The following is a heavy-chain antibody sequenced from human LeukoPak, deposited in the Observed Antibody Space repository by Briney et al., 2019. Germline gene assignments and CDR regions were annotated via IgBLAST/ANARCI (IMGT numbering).Heavy chain of an antibody. CDR2: ISSSGGTT. CDR1: GFTFSTSA. Sequence: SGGSLRLSCAASGFTFSTSAMSWVRQAPGKGLEWVSAISSSGGTTYYADSVKGRFTISRDNSKNTVYLQMNSLRAEDTAVYFCAKEGRDIVVLPAAVNYWGQGTLLTVSS. CDR3: AKEGRDIVVLPAAVNY. V-gene: IGHV3-23*01. J-gene: IGHJ4*02. D-gene: IGHD2-2*01.